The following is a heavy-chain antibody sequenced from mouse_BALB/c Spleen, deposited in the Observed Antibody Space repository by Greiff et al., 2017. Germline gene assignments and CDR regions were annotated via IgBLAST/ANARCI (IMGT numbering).Heavy chain of an antibody. CDR1: GFTFSSYG. CDR3: ARARRAITTVVATDWYFDV. Sequence: EVQVVESGGGLVQPGGSLKLSCAASGFTFSSYGMSWVRQTPDKRLELVATINSNGGSTYYPDSVKGRFTISRDNAKNTLYLQMSSLKSEDTAMYYCARARRAITTVVATDWYFDVWGAGTTVTVSS. CDR2: INSNGGST. J-gene: IGHJ1*01. V-gene: IGHV5-6-3*01. D-gene: IGHD1-1*01.